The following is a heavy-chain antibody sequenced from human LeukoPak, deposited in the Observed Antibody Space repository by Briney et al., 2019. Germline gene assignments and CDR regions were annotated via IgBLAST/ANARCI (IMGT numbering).Heavy chain of an antibody. D-gene: IGHD3-22*01. CDR2: ISSSSSYI. Sequence: SSISSSSSYIYYADSVKGGLTISRDKATNSLYLQMNSLRAEDTAVYYCARDYYDSSGSLDYWGQGTLVTVSS. V-gene: IGHV3-21*01. CDR3: ARDYYDSSGSLDY. J-gene: IGHJ4*02.